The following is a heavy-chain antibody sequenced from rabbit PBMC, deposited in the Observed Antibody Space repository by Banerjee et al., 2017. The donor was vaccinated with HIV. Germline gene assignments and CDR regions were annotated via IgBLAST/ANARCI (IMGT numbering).Heavy chain of an antibody. CDR3: AGGGLGSTGYTYAFDP. CDR2: INNGDGST. CDR1: GFSFSYVYW. V-gene: IGHV1S45*01. D-gene: IGHD1-1*01. J-gene: IGHJ2*01. Sequence: QEQLEESGGDLVKPEGSLTLTCTASGFSFSYVYWLSWVRQAPGKGLEWIACINNGDGSTYYANWVNGRFTISKTSSTTVTLQMTSLTAADTATYFCAGGGLGSTGYTYAFDPWGPGTLVTVS.